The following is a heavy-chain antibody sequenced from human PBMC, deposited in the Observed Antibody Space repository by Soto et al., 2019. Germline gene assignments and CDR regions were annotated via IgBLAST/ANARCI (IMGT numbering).Heavy chain of an antibody. D-gene: IGHD6-13*01. CDR2: ITSDGSST. V-gene: IGHV3-74*01. J-gene: IGHJ5*02. CDR1: GFTFSPYW. CDR3: AKIKGQQLVTADL. Sequence: GGSLRLSCAASGFTFSPYWMHWVRQAPGKGLEWVSRITSDGSSTIYADSVKGRFTISRDNAKNTMYLQMSSLRAEDTAVYYCAKIKGQQLVTADLWGQGTLVTVSS.